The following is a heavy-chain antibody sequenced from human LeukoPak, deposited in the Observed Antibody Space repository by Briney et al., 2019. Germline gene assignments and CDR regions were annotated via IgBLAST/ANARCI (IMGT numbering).Heavy chain of an antibody. Sequence: GASVKVSCKASGYTFTRYYMHWVRQAPGQGLEWMGIINPSGASTIYAQKFQGRVTMTRDTSTSTVYMELNSLRSEDTAVYYCARDGNGGSLWFGELLPLLAWGQGTLVTVSS. J-gene: IGHJ5*02. CDR2: INPSGAST. CDR3: ARDGNGGSLWFGELLPLLA. CDR1: GYTFTRYY. D-gene: IGHD3-10*01. V-gene: IGHV1-46*01.